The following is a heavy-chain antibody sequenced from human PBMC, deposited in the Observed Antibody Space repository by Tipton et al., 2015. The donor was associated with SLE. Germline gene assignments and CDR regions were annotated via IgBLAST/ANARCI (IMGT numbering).Heavy chain of an antibody. Sequence: GSLRLSCAASGFTFSSYSMNWVRQAPGKGLEWVSYISSSSSTIYYADSVKGRFTISRDNAKNSLYLQMNSLRAEDTAVYYCAKEGAEDYDDAFDIWGQGTMVTVSS. CDR3: AKEGAEDYDDAFDI. J-gene: IGHJ3*02. D-gene: IGHD4-17*01. CDR2: ISSSSSTI. CDR1: GFTFSSYS. V-gene: IGHV3-48*01.